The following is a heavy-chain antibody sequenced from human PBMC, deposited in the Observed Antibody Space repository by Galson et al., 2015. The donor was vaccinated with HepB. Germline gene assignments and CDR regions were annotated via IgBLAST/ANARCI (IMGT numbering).Heavy chain of an antibody. V-gene: IGHV3-33*08. CDR1: GFTFSRNG. CDR3: ASRTRWGVIPS. J-gene: IGHJ5*02. CDR2: IWHDGSNS. Sequence: SLRLSCAASGFTFSRNGMHWVRQAPGKGLEWVAVIWHDGSNSYYADSVKGRFTISRDNSKNSLYLQMSSLRAEDTAVYYCASRTRWGVIPSWGQGTLVTVSS. D-gene: IGHD3-16*02.